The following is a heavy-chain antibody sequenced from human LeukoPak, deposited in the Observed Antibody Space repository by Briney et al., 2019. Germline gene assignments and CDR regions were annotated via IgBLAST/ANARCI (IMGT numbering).Heavy chain of an antibody. CDR1: GYTFTSYG. Sequence: ASVKVSCKASGYTFTSYGISWVRQAPGQGLEWMGWISAYNGNTNYAQKLQGRVTTTTDTSTSTAYMELRSLRSDDTAVYYCARKQGGVVPAATDAFDIWGQGTMVTVSS. J-gene: IGHJ3*02. CDR3: ARKQGGVVPAATDAFDI. V-gene: IGHV1-18*01. D-gene: IGHD2-2*01. CDR2: ISAYNGNT.